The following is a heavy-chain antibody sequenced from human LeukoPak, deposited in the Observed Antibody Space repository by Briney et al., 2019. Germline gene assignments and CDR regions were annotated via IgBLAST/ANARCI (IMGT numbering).Heavy chain of an antibody. D-gene: IGHD5-12*01. CDR2: IHYSGTT. CDR3: ARHRLATIRAPFDH. V-gene: IGHV4-39*01. Sequence: SETLSLTCTVYGDSINTGDDYWGWIRQPPGRGLEWIGTIHYSGTTYYNPSLKSRVSISVETSKNHFSLKVTSVTAADTAVYFCARHRLATIRAPFDHWGQGALVTVSS. CDR1: GDSINTGDDY. J-gene: IGHJ4*02.